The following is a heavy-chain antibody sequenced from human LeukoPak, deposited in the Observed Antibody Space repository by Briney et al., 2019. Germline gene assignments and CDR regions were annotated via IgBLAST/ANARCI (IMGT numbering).Heavy chain of an antibody. CDR2: ISYDGSNK. CDR1: GFTFSSYA. V-gene: IGHV3-30*04. Sequence: PGGSLRLSCAASGFTFSSYAMHWVRQAPGKGLEWVAVISYDGSNKYYADSVKGRFTISRDNSKNTLYLQMNSLRAEDTAVYYCARKSPPRYCSGGSCYEGEAFDIWGQGTMVTVSS. CDR3: ARKSPPRYCSGGSCYEGEAFDI. D-gene: IGHD2-15*01. J-gene: IGHJ3*02.